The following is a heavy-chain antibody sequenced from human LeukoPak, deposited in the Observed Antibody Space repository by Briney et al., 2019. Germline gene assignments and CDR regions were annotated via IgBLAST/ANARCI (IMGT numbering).Heavy chain of an antibody. CDR1: GGTFSSYA. V-gene: IGHV1-69*01. CDR2: IIRIFGTA. Sequence: SVKVSCKASGGTFSSYAINWVRQAPGQGLEWMGGIIRIFGTAKYAQKFQGRVTITADESTSTAYMELSSLRSEDTVVYYCARAEVCSSSSCYFYMDVWGQGTTVTISS. CDR3: ARAEVCSSSSCYFYMDV. D-gene: IGHD2-2*01. J-gene: IGHJ6*03.